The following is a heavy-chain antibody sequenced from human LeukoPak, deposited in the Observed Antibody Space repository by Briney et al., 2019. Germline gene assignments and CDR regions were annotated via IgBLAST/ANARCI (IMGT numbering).Heavy chain of an antibody. J-gene: IGHJ4*02. D-gene: IGHD5-18*01. Sequence: GGSLRLSCAASGFTFSSYAMSWVRQAPGKGLEWASAISGSGGSTYYADSVKGRFTISRDNSKNTLYLQMNSLRAEDTAVYYCAKDGYSYGMYYFDYWGQGTLVTVSS. V-gene: IGHV3-23*01. CDR1: GFTFSSYA. CDR2: ISGSGGST. CDR3: AKDGYSYGMYYFDY.